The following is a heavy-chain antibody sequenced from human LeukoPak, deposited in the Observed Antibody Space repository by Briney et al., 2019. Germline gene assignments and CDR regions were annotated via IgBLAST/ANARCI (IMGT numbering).Heavy chain of an antibody. CDR1: GFTVSSNY. Sequence: GSLRLSCAASGFTVSSNYMSWVRQAPGKGLEWVSVIYSGGSTYYADSVKGRFTISRDNSKNTLYLQMNSLRAEDTAVYYCARDLRYYYDSSGYYDYWRQGTLVTVSS. CDR2: IYSGGST. V-gene: IGHV3-66*02. CDR3: ARDLRYYYDSSGYYDY. D-gene: IGHD3-22*01. J-gene: IGHJ4*02.